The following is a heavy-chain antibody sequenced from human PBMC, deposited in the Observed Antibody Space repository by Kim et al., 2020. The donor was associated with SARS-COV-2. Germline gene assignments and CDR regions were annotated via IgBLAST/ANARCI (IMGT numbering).Heavy chain of an antibody. CDR3: ATTTSGWIFDY. J-gene: IGHJ4*02. D-gene: IGHD6-19*01. CDR2: T. V-gene: IGHV3-23*01. Sequence: TFYAESVKGRFTISRDDSKSPLYLQINSLRAEDTAVYYCATTTSGWIFDYWGQGTMVTVSS.